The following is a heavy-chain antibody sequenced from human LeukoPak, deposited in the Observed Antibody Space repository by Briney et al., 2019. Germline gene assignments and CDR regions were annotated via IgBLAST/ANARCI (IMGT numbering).Heavy chain of an antibody. V-gene: IGHV3-23*01. J-gene: IGHJ4*02. Sequence: GGSLRLSCAASGFTFSSYAMSWVRQAPGKGLEWVSAISGSGGSTYYADSVKGRFTISRDNSKNTLYLQMNSLRAEDTAVYYCAKDLFYYYDSSGYYPIDYWGQGTLVTVSS. CDR3: AKDLFYYYDSSGYYPIDY. CDR2: ISGSGGST. D-gene: IGHD3-22*01. CDR1: GFTFSSYA.